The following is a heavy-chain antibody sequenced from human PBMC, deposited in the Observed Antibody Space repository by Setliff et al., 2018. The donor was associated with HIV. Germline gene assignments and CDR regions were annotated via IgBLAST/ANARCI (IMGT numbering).Heavy chain of an antibody. Sequence: GGSLRLSCAASGFSFSNYGMNWVRQAPGKGLEWVAVIWYDGVNKKYADSVKGRFTISRDNSKSTLYLQMNNLRAEDTAVYYCARQPCSGGSCYSRDFDYWGQGTLVTVSS. D-gene: IGHD2-15*01. CDR2: IWYDGVNK. CDR1: GFSFSNYG. V-gene: IGHV3-33*01. CDR3: ARQPCSGGSCYSRDFDY. J-gene: IGHJ4*02.